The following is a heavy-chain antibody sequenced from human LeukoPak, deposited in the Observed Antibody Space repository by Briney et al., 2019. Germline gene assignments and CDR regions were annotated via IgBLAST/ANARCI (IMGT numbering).Heavy chain of an antibody. CDR1: GFTFSDHA. CDR2: IKQDGSEK. J-gene: IGHJ4*02. Sequence: PGGPLRLSCTASGFTFSDHAITWVRQAPGKGLGWVANIKQDGSEKYYVDSVKGRFTISRDNAKNSLYLQMNSLRAEDTAVYYCARARSVYDFWSGPRTYYFDYWGQGTLVTVSS. CDR3: ARARSVYDFWSGPRTYYFDY. V-gene: IGHV3-7*01. D-gene: IGHD3-3*01.